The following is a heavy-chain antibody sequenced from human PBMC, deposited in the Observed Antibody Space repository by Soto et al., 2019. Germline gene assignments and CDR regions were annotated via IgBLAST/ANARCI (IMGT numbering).Heavy chain of an antibody. D-gene: IGHD6-13*01. J-gene: IGHJ4*02. CDR2: ISYDGSNK. Sequence: GGSLRLSCAASGFTFSSYAMHWVRQAPGKGLEWVAVISYDGSNKYYADSVKGRFTISRDNSKNTLYLQMNSLRAEDTAVYYCAREPYSSSWYAFDYWGQGTLVTVSS. CDR1: GFTFSSYA. V-gene: IGHV3-30-3*01. CDR3: AREPYSSSWYAFDY.